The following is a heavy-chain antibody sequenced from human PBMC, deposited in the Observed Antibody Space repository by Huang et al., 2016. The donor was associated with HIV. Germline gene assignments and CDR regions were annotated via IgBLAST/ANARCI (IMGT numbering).Heavy chain of an antibody. CDR3: ARAPQSSGWYGHLKH. J-gene: IGHJ1*01. Sequence: QVQLVQSGSELKEPGASVKVSCKASGYTFTDYALNWVRQAPGQGLEWMGWINTNTGNPTYAQGFTGRFVFSLDTSVSTSYLQIRGLTADDTAIYYCARAPQSSGWYGHLKHWGQGALVTVSS. CDR2: INTNTGNP. D-gene: IGHD6-19*01. CDR1: GYTFTDYA. V-gene: IGHV7-4-1*02.